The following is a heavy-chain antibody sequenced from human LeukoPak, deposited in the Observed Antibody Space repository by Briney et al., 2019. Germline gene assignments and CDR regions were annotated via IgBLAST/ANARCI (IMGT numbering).Heavy chain of an antibody. V-gene: IGHV3-30*04. CDR3: AREFLAAAGQFDP. Sequence: GGSLRLSCAASGFTFSSYAMHWVRQAPGKGLEWVAVISYDGSNKYYADSVKGRFTISRDNSKNTLYLQMNSLRAEDTAVYYYAREFLAAAGQFDPWGQGTLVTVSS. CDR2: ISYDGSNK. D-gene: IGHD6-13*01. J-gene: IGHJ5*02. CDR1: GFTFSSYA.